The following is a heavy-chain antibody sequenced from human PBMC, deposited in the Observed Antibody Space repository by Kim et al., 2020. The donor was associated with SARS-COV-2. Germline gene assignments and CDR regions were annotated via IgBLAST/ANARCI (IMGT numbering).Heavy chain of an antibody. CDR3: ARARITGTIVHPYYYYGMDV. J-gene: IGHJ6*02. V-gene: IGHV4-34*01. Sequence: RVTISEDTSKNQFSLKLSSVTAADTAVYYCARARITGTIVHPYYYYGMDVWGQGTTVTVSS. D-gene: IGHD1-7*01.